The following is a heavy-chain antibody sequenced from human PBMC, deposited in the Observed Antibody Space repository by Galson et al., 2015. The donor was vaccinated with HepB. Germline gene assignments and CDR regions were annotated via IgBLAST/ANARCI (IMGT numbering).Heavy chain of an antibody. J-gene: IGHJ4*02. CDR2: INLNSGDT. CDR1: GYSFTSYY. D-gene: IGHD3-3*01. CDR3: TRTRFFRPPYFDY. Sequence: SVKVSCKASGYSFTSYYMQWVRQAPGQGLEWMGRINLNSGDTDYSQKFQGRVTMTRDTSISTAYMDLSRLRSDDTAVYYCTRTRFFRPPYFDYWGQGTLVTVSS. V-gene: IGHV1-2*06.